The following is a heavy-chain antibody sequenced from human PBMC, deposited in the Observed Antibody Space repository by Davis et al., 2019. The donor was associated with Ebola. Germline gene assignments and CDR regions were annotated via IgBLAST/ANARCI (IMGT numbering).Heavy chain of an antibody. CDR1: GGSISSSSYY. V-gene: IGHV4-39*01. J-gene: IGHJ4*02. CDR3: ARHHSSSWFPFDY. D-gene: IGHD6-13*01. CDR2: IYYSGST. Sequence: MPSETLSLTCTVSGGSISSSSYYWGWIRHPPGKGLEWIGSIYYSGSTYYNPSLKSRVTISVDTSKNQFSLKLSSVTAADTAVYYCARHHSSSWFPFDYWGQGTLVTVSS.